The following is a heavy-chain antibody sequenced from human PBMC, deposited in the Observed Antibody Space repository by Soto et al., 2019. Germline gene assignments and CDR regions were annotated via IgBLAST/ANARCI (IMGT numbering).Heavy chain of an antibody. Sequence: QVQLVQSGAEEKKPGASVKVSCKASGYTFTNYAMHWVRQAPGQRLEWMGWINAGNGNTKYSQKFQGRVTITRDTSASTAYMELSSRRSEDTAVYSCARVSGYYLPDYWGQGTLVTVSS. J-gene: IGHJ4*02. D-gene: IGHD5-12*01. CDR1: GYTFTNYA. CDR3: ARVSGYYLPDY. CDR2: INAGNGNT. V-gene: IGHV1-3*05.